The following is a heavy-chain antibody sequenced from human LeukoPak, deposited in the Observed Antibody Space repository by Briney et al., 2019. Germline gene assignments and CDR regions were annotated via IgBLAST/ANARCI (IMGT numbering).Heavy chain of an antibody. J-gene: IGHJ3*02. CDR3: ARGGDAFDI. D-gene: IGHD3-16*01. Sequence: PGRSLRLSCAASGFTFSTYAMSWVRQAPGKGLEWVSGISGSGGSTYYADSVKGRFTISRDNPKNTLYLQMNSLRAEDTAVYYCARGGDAFDIWGQGTMVTVSS. CDR1: GFTFSTYA. V-gene: IGHV3-23*01. CDR2: ISGSGGST.